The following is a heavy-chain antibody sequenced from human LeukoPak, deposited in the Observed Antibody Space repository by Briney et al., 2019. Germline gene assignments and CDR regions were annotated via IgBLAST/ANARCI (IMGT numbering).Heavy chain of an antibody. J-gene: IGHJ4*02. CDR3: ARDPTYCTNGVCHLFDY. V-gene: IGHV3-33*01. CDR1: GFTFSSYG. Sequence: PGRSLRLSCAASGFTFSSYGMHWVRQAPGKGLEWVAVIWYDGSNKYYADSVKGRFTISRDNSKNTLYLQMNSLRAEDTAVYYCARDPTYCTNGVCHLFDYWGQGTLVTVSS. CDR2: IWYDGSNK. D-gene: IGHD2-8*01.